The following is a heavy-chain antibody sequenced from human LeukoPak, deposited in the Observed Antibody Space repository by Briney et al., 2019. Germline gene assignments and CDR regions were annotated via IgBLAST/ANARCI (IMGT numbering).Heavy chain of an antibody. J-gene: IGHJ3*02. CDR3: ARGLNNRKSGRRFDVFEI. CDR2: IYRDGTT. V-gene: IGHV4-38-2*02. CDR1: YYSIARGYY. Sequence: KPSETLSLTCNVSYYSIARGYYWGWIRQPPGKGLEWIGSIYRDGTTTYNPSLKSRVTISVDTSKNQFSLNLRSVTAADTAVYYCARGLNNRKSGRRFDVFEIWGQGTMVTVSS. D-gene: IGHD3-3*01.